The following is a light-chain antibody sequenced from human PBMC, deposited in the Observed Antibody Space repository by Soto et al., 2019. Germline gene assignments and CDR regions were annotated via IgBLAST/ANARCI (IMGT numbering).Light chain of an antibody. V-gene: IGLV2-14*01. CDR2: GNS. Sequence: QSVLTQPASVSGSPGQSITISCTGTSSDVGGYNYVSWYQQHPGKAPKLLLYGNSNRPSGVPDRFSGSKSGTSASLAITGLQAEDEADYYCQSYDSSLSAYVFGTGTKVTVL. CDR1: SSDVGGYNY. CDR3: QSYDSSLSAYV. J-gene: IGLJ1*01.